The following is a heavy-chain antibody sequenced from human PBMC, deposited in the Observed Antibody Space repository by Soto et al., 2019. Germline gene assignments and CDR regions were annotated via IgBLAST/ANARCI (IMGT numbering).Heavy chain of an antibody. J-gene: IGHJ4*02. D-gene: IGHD1-20*01. V-gene: IGHV3-23*01. CDR1: GFTFSSYA. Sequence: EVQLLESGGGLVQPGGSLRLSCAASGFTFSSYAMSWVRQAPGKGLEWVSAISGSGGSTYYADSVKGRFTISRDNSKNTLYLQMNSLRAEDTAVYYCAKARHWYDSDPPYYFDYWGQGTLVTVSS. CDR3: AKARHWYDSDPPYYFDY. CDR2: ISGSGGST.